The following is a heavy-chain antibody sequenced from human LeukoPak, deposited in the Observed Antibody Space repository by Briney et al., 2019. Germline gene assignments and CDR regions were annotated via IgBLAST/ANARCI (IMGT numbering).Heavy chain of an antibody. CDR2: IYYSGST. D-gene: IGHD2-2*01. J-gene: IGHJ3*02. CDR1: GGSISSGDYY. V-gene: IGHV4-30-4*08. CDR3: ARDRSDCSSTSFYDAFDI. Sequence: SQTLSLTCTVSGGSISSGDYYWSWIRQPPGKGLEWIGYIYYSGSTYYNPSLKSRVTISVDTSKNQFSLKLSSVTAADTAVYYCARDRSDCSSTSFYDAFDIWGQGTMVTVSS.